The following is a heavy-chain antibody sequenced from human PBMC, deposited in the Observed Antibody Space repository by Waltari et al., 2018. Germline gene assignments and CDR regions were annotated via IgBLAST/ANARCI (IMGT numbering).Heavy chain of an antibody. J-gene: IGHJ2*01. CDR2: ISSGGGTI. CDR1: GFTFSSYE. V-gene: IGHV3-48*03. CDR3: ARVLDWYFDL. Sequence: EVQLVESGGLVQPGGSLRLSCAASGFTFSSYEMSWVRQAPGKGLEWVSYISSGGGTIYYADSVKGRFTISRDNGKNLLFLQMNSLRAQDTAVYYCARVLDWYFDLWGRGTLVTVSS.